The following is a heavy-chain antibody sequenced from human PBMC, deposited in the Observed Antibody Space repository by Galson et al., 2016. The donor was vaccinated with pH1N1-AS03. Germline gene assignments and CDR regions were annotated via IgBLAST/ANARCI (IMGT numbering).Heavy chain of an antibody. CDR1: GYSFTSYW. J-gene: IGHJ4*02. D-gene: IGHD3-10*01. Sequence: QSGAEVKKPGESLKISCKGSGYSFTSYWIGWVRQFPGKGLEWIGYIFYTGTTYYSSSLTGRVTISVDTSKAQFSLELKSVTAADSAIYFCAREGVAGTFDFWGQGILVTVSS. CDR2: IFYTGTT. CDR3: AREGVAGTFDF. V-gene: IGHV5-51*01.